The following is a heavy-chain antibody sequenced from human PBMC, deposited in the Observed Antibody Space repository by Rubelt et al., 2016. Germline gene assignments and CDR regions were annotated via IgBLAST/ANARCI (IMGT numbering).Heavy chain of an antibody. D-gene: IGHD3-22*01. J-gene: IGHJ4*02. Sequence: QLQLQESGPGLVKPSETLSLTCTVSGGSISSSSYYWGWIRQPPGKGLEWIGSIYYSGSTYYNPSLKSRVTISVDTSKNQFSLKLSSVTAADTAVYYCARYYDSSGYLYWGQGTLVTVSS. CDR2: IYYSGST. CDR1: GGSISSSSYY. CDR3: ARYYDSSGYLY. V-gene: IGHV4-39*07.